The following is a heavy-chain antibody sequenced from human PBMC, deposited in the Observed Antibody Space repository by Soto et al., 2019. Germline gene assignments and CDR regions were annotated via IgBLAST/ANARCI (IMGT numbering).Heavy chain of an antibody. CDR1: GFTFSSYG. Sequence: PGGSLRLSCAASGFTFSSYGMHWVRQAPGKGLEWVAVISYDGSNKYYADSVKGRFTISRDNSKNTLYLQMNSLRAEDTAVYYCHAAPRYYDFWSGSYFDYWGQGTLVTVSS. D-gene: IGHD3-3*01. V-gene: IGHV3-30*03. J-gene: IGHJ4*02. CDR3: HAAPRYYDFWSGSYFDY. CDR2: ISYDGSNK.